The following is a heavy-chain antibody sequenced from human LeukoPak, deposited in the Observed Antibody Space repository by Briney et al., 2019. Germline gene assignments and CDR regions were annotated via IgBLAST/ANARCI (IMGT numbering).Heavy chain of an antibody. CDR3: ARDYYDSSGYYFFREAYYYYYYMDV. D-gene: IGHD3-22*01. V-gene: IGHV3-21*01. Sequence: GGSLRLSCAASGFTFSSYSMNWVRQAPGKGLEWVSSISSSSSYIYYADSVKGRFTISRDNAKNSLYLQMNSLRAEDTAVYYCARDYYDSSGYYFFREAYYYYYYMDVGGKGTTVTVS. CDR2: ISSSSSYI. CDR1: GFTFSSYS. J-gene: IGHJ6*03.